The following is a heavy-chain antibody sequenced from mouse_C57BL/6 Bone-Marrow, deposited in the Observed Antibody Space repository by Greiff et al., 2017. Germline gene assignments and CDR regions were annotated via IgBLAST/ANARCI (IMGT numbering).Heavy chain of an antibody. CDR1: GFTFSSYA. CDR3: TRERGYGSSPYYFDY. D-gene: IGHD1-1*01. Sequence: EVMLVESGVGLVKPGGSLKLSCAASGFTFSSYAMSWVRQTPEKRLEWVAYISSGGDYIYSTDTVKGRFTITRDDARNTLYLKMRSLRSEDTAREYCTRERGYGSSPYYFDYWGQGTTLTVSS. J-gene: IGHJ2*01. V-gene: IGHV5-9-1*02. CDR2: ISSGGDYI.